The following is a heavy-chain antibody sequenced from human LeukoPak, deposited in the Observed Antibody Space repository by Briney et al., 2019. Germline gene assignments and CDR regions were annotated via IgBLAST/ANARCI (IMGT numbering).Heavy chain of an antibody. J-gene: IGHJ4*02. V-gene: IGHV3-7*01. Sequence: GGSLRISCAASGFTFSRYWLGWVRQAPGKGLEWVANMNQDGSEKYYVESVKGRFIISRDNAKNSLYLQMNSLRVDDTAVYYCARDRGPNTYDYWGQGALVTVSS. D-gene: IGHD3-10*01. CDR2: MNQDGSEK. CDR1: GFTFSRYW. CDR3: ARDRGPNTYDY.